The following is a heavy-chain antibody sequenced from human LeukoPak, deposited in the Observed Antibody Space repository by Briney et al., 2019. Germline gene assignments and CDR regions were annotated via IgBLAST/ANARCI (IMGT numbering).Heavy chain of an antibody. CDR1: GFTFSSYA. V-gene: IGHV3-30-3*01. CDR2: ISYDGSNK. D-gene: IGHD2-2*01. CDR3: ASFLRRIAGVPDSDY. J-gene: IGHJ4*02. Sequence: GGSLRLSCAASGFTFSSYAMHWVRQAPGKGLEWVAVISYDGSNKYYADSVKGRFTISRDNAKNSLYLQMNSLRAEDTAVYYCASFLRRIAGVPDSDYWGQGTLVTVSS.